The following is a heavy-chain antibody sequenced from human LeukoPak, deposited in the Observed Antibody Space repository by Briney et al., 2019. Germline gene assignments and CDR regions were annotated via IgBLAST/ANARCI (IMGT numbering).Heavy chain of an antibody. CDR1: GFTFDDYA. J-gene: IGHJ4*02. D-gene: IGHD2-2*01. CDR2: ISWNSGSI. CDR3: ARDTEYQLPYGYFDY. Sequence: GGSLRLSCAASGFTFDDYAMHWVRQAPGKGLEWVSGISWNSGSIGYADSVKGRFTISRDNAKNSLYLQMNSLRAEDTAVYYCARDTEYQLPYGYFDYWGQGTLVTVSS. V-gene: IGHV3-9*01.